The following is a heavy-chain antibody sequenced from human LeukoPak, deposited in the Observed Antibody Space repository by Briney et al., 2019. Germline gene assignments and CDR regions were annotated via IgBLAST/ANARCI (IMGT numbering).Heavy chain of an antibody. CDR1: GGSISSGSYY. D-gene: IGHD3-9*01. CDR2: IYTSGST. J-gene: IGHJ6*03. CDR3: AREGQDYDILTGYYDYYYYMDV. V-gene: IGHV4-61*02. Sequence: SETLSLTCTVSGGSISSGSYYWSWIRQPAGKGLEWIGRIYTSGSTNYNPSLKSRVTISVDTSKNQFSLKLSSVTAADTAVYYCAREGQDYDILTGYYDYYYYMDVWGKGTTVTISS.